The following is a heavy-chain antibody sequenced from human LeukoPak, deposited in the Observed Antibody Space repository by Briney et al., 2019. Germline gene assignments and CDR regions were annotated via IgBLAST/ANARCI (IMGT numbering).Heavy chain of an antibody. CDR1: GFTFSDYD. V-gene: IGHV3-30-3*01. Sequence: GGSLRLSCATSGFTFSDYDMHWVRQAPGKGLEWVAVISYDGSNKYYADSVKGRFTISRDNSKNTLSLEMNSLRAEDTALYYCARRTVGQFDSWGQGTLVTVSS. CDR3: ARRTVGQFDS. CDR2: ISYDGSNK. J-gene: IGHJ4*02.